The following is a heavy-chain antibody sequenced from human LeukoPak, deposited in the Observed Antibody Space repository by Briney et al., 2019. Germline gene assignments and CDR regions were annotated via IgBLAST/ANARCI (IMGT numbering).Heavy chain of an antibody. J-gene: IGHJ3*02. CDR1: GFTVSSNY. D-gene: IGHD3-10*01. Sequence: GGSLRLSCAASGFTVSSNYMIWVRQAPGKGLEWVSIIYSGGSTYYADSVKGRFTISRDNSKNTLYLQMNSLRAEDTTVYYCARGVNYGSGKAFDIWGQGTIVSVSS. CDR3: ARGVNYGSGKAFDI. V-gene: IGHV3-53*01. CDR2: IYSGGST.